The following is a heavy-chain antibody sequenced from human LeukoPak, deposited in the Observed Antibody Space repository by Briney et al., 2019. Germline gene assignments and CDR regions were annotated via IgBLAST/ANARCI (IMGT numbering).Heavy chain of an antibody. CDR3: ARPYGDFEYFQH. Sequence: GASVKVSCKASGGTFSSYAISWVRQAPGQGLEWMGRIIPILGIANYAQKFQGRVTSTADKSTSTAYMELSSLRSEDTAVYYFARPYGDFEYFQHWGQGTLVTVSS. V-gene: IGHV1-69*04. J-gene: IGHJ1*01. CDR1: GGTFSSYA. CDR2: IIPILGIA. D-gene: IGHD4-17*01.